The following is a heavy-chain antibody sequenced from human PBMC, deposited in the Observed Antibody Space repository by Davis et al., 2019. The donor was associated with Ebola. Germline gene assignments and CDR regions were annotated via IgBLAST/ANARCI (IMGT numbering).Heavy chain of an antibody. V-gene: IGHV3-48*03. J-gene: IGHJ4*02. CDR2: IDGSGITT. CDR3: VRDTENYFDY. CDR1: GFTFSSYE. D-gene: IGHD1-14*01. Sequence: PGGSLRLSCAASGFTFSSYEMNWVRQAPGKGLEWVSYIDGSGITTYYADSVKGRFTVARDNAKNSLYLQMNSLRAEDTAVYYCVRDTENYFDYWGQGTVVTVSS.